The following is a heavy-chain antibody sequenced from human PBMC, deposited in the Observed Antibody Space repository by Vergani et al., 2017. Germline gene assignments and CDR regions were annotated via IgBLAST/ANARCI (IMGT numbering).Heavy chain of an antibody. D-gene: IGHD3-3*01. V-gene: IGHV1-69*02. CDR1: GGTFSSYT. CDR3: ATNFLGYYYGMDV. CDR2: IIPILGIA. J-gene: IGHJ6*02. Sequence: QVQLVQSGAEVKKPGSSVKVSCKASGGTFSSYTISWVRQAPGQGLEWMGRIIPILGIANYAQKFQGRVTITADKSTSTAYMELSSLRSEDPAVYYCATNFLGYYYGMDVWGQGTTVTVSS.